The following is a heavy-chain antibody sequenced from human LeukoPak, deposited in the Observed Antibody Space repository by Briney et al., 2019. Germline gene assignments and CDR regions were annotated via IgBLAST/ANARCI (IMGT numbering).Heavy chain of an antibody. J-gene: IGHJ3*02. D-gene: IGHD3-9*01. Sequence: SETLSLTCTVSGGSISSSSYYRGWIRQPPGKGLEWIGSIYYSGSTYYNPSLKSRVTISVDTSKNQFSLKLSSVTAADTAVYYCARGGYFDWFDAFDIWGQGTMVTVSS. CDR2: IYYSGST. V-gene: IGHV4-39*01. CDR1: GGSISSSSYY. CDR3: ARGGYFDWFDAFDI.